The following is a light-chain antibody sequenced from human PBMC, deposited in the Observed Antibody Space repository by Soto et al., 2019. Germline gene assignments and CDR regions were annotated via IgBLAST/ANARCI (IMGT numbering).Light chain of an antibody. V-gene: IGKV3-15*01. Sequence: EVVMTQSPDSLSVSPGERATLSCRASQSVSSNLAWYQQKLGQAPRLLIYGASTRATGISARFSGSGSGTEFTLTISSLQSEDFEIYYCQQYKNWSRTFGQGTRVEIK. J-gene: IGKJ1*01. CDR3: QQYKNWSRT. CDR1: QSVSSN. CDR2: GAS.